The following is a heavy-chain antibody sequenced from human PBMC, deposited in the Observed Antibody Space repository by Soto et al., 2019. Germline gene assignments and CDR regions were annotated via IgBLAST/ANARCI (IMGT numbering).Heavy chain of an antibody. V-gene: IGHV1-18*01. CDR1: RYTFCKYG. D-gene: IGHD2-15*01. CDR3: AKDCSGASCGFDY. Sequence: ASVKVSCAASRYTFCKYGIIWVRQAPGQGLEWVGWISVDHGNTVHTQKFRGRVNMTTDTSTSTACMELGSLKSDDTAIYYCAKDCSGASCGFDYWSQGTLVTVSS. CDR2: ISVDHGNT. J-gene: IGHJ4*02.